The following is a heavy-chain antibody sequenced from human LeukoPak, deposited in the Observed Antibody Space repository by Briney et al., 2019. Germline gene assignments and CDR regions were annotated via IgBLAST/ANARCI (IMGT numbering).Heavy chain of an antibody. CDR3: TRVEKGFWSGFKMDV. V-gene: IGHV3-48*01. D-gene: IGHD3-3*01. CDR2: ISGSSGTI. CDR1: GFTFRSHS. Sequence: PGGSLRLSCTASGFTFRSHSMIWVSQAPGKGLEWISYISGSSGTIYYADSVKGRFIISRDNDKNSLYLQMNSLRVEDTAVYFCTRVEKGFWSGFKMDVWGKGTTVAVSS. J-gene: IGHJ6*04.